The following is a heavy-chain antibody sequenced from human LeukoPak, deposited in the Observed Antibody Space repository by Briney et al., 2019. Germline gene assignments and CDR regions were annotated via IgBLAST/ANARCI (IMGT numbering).Heavy chain of an antibody. CDR2: ISYSGST. Sequence: SETLSLTCTVSGGSIHSYYWCWIRQPPGKGLEWIGYISYSGSTYYNPSLKSRVTISLGTSKNQFSLRLTSVTAADTAMYYCARGRNDFDYWGQGTLVTVSS. CDR1: GGSIHSYY. CDR3: ARGRNDFDY. D-gene: IGHD1-1*01. J-gene: IGHJ4*02. V-gene: IGHV4-59*13.